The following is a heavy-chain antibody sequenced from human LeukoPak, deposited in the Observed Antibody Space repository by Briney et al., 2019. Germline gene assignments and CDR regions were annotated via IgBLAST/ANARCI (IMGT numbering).Heavy chain of an antibody. CDR3: ARVVSAAGNEGDWFDP. V-gene: IGHV3-21*01. J-gene: IGHJ5*02. CDR2: ISSTSGYI. D-gene: IGHD6-13*01. Sequence: GGSLRLSCAASGFTFSIYSLNWVRQAPGKGLEWVSSISSTSGYIYYADSVKGRFTISRDNAKNSLYLQMNSLRAEDTAVYYCARVVSAAGNEGDWFDPWGQGTLVTVSS. CDR1: GFTFSIYS.